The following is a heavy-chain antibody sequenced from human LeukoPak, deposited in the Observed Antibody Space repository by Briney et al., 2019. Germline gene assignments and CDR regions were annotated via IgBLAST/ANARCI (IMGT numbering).Heavy chain of an antibody. D-gene: IGHD1-26*01. J-gene: IGHJ4*02. CDR2: IYSGGST. CDR1: GFTFSSYW. V-gene: IGHV3-53*01. Sequence: GGSLRLSCAASGFTFSSYWMSWVRQAPGKGLEWVSVIYSGGSTYYADSVKGRFTISRDNSKNTLYLQMNSLRAEDTAVYYCAREEWSYYGSFDYWGQGTLVTVSS. CDR3: AREEWSYYGSFDY.